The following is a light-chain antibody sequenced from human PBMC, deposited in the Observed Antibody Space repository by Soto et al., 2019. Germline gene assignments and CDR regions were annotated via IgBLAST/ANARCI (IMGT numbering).Light chain of an antibody. CDR3: QHYHSSPPMYT. Sequence: EIVLTQSPGTLSLSPGERATLSCRASQSIGSTYLAWYQHKPGQAPRLLIYSASTRTSGISDRFSGSGSGTDFTLTISRLEPEDFAVYYCQHYHSSPPMYTFGQGTNLEIK. J-gene: IGKJ2*01. V-gene: IGKV3-20*01. CDR1: QSIGSTY. CDR2: SAS.